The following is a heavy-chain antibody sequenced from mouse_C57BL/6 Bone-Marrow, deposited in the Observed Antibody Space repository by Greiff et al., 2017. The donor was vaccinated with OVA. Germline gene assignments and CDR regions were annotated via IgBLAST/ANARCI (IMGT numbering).Heavy chain of an antibody. J-gene: IGHJ3*01. CDR1: EYEFPSHD. CDR3: ATYYSNDWFAY. Sequence: DVKLVESGGGLVQPGESLKLSCESNEYEFPSHDMSWVRKTPEKRLELVAAINSDGGSTYYPDTMERRFIISRDNTKKTLYLQMSSLRSEDTALYYCATYYSNDWFAYWGQGTLVTVSA. V-gene: IGHV5-2*01. D-gene: IGHD2-5*01. CDR2: INSDGGST.